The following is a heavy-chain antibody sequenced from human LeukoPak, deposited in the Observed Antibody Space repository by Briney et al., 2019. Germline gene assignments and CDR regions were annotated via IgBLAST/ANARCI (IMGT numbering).Heavy chain of an antibody. CDR1: GYSISSGYY. CDR3: ARDIGTTSHWFDP. J-gene: IGHJ5*02. V-gene: IGHV4-38-2*02. D-gene: IGHD1-1*01. Sequence: SQTLSLTCTVSGYSISSGYYWGWIRQPPGKGLEWIGSIYHSGSTYYNPSLKSRVTISVDTSKNQFSLKLSSVTAADTAVYYCARDIGTTSHWFDPWGQGTLVTVSS. CDR2: IYHSGST.